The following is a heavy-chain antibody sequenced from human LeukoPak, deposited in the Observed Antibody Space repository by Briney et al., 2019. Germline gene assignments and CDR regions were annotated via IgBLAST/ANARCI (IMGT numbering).Heavy chain of an antibody. V-gene: IGHV3-74*01. D-gene: IGHD3-16*01. J-gene: IGHJ3*02. CDR1: GFTFSSYW. CDR3: SRDRGGAFDI. Sequence: GGSLRLSCAASGFTFSSYWMHWVRQVPGKGLVWVSRINSDRSTATYADSVTGRFTISRDNAKSTLYLQMSSLRAEDTAVYYCSRDRGGAFDIWGQGTMVTVSS. CDR2: INSDRSTA.